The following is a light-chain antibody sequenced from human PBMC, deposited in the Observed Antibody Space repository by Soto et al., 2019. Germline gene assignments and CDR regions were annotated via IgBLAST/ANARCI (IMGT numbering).Light chain of an antibody. J-gene: IGKJ1*01. V-gene: IGKV3-15*01. CDR1: QSVSSSY. CDR2: AAS. Sequence: TQSPCTLSLSTGERATLSCRASQSVSSSYLAWYQQKPGQAPRLLIYAASTRATGIPARFSGSGSGTEFTLTISSLQSEDFAVYYCQQYNEWPSWTFGQGTKV. CDR3: QQYNEWPSWT.